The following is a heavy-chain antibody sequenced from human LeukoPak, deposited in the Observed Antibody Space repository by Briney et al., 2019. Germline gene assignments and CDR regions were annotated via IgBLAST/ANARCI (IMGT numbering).Heavy chain of an antibody. CDR1: GFTFNNYA. D-gene: IGHD1-26*01. CDR3: AKDRSIGTYYTFDS. CDR2: VSGSGAIA. J-gene: IGHJ4*02. V-gene: IGHV3-23*01. Sequence: GGSLRLSCAASGFTFNNYAMSWVRQAPGKGLEWVSTVSGSGAIAYYTDSDKGRFTISRDNSKNTLYLQMSSLTAKDTAVYHCAKDRSIGTYYTFDSWGQGTLVTVSS.